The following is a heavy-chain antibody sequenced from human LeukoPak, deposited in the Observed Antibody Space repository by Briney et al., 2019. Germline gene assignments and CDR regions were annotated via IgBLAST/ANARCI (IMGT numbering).Heavy chain of an antibody. CDR3: ARGGWYEDY. CDR2: INHSGST. CDR1: GGSFSGYY. D-gene: IGHD6-19*01. Sequence: SETLSLTCAVYGGSFSGYYWSWIRQPPGKGLEWIGEINHSGSTNYNASLTSRVTLSVDTSKNQFSLKLTPVTAADTAVYYCARGGWYEDYWGQGTLVTVSS. V-gene: IGHV4-34*01. J-gene: IGHJ4*02.